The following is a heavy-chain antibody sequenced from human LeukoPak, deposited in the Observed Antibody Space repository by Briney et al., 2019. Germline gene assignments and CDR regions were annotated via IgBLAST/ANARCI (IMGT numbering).Heavy chain of an antibody. CDR3: AKIRVIFNWNYAYYFDY. CDR1: GFTFISYA. V-gene: IGHV3-30*04. CDR2: ISFHGTDT. D-gene: IGHD1-7*01. J-gene: IGHJ4*02. Sequence: PGGSLRLSCAASGFTFISYAIHWVRQAPGKGLEWVAVISFHGTDTFYADSVKGRFTISRDNSKNTLYLQMNSLRAEDTAVYYCAKIRVIFNWNYAYYFDYWGQGSLVTVSS.